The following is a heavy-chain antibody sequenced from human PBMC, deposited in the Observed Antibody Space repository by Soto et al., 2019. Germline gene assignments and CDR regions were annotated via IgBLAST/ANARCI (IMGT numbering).Heavy chain of an antibody. CDR2: IYYSGST. V-gene: IGHV4-31*03. D-gene: IGHD6-13*01. CDR3: ARAPEEQQLVAGDV. J-gene: IGHJ6*02. Sequence: SETLSLTCTVSGGSISSGGYYWSWIRQHPGKGLEWIGYIYYSGSTYYNPSLKSRVTISVDTSKNQFSLKLSSVTAADTAVYYCARAPEEQQLVAGDVWGQGTTVTVSS. CDR1: GGSISSGGYY.